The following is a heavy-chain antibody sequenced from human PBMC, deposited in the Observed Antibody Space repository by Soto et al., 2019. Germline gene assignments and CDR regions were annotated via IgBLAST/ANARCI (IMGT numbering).Heavy chain of an antibody. CDR2: ISGSGGST. V-gene: IGHV3-23*01. CDR3: AKTQSPQGYCSGGSCPTIAWAHAFDI. Sequence: PGGSLRLSCAASGFTFSSYAMSWVRQAPGKGLEWVSAISGSGGSTYYADSVKGRFTISRDNFKNTLYLQMNSLRAEDTAVYYCAKTQSPQGYCSGGSCPTIAWAHAFDIWGKGTMVTVSS. CDR1: GFTFSSYA. J-gene: IGHJ3*02. D-gene: IGHD2-15*01.